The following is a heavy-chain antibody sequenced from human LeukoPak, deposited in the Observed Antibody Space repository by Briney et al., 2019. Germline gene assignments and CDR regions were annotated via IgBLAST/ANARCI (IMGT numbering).Heavy chain of an antibody. V-gene: IGHV3-21*01. Sequence: GGSLRLSCAASGFTFSSYGMHWVRQAPGKGLEWVSSISSSSSYIYYADSVKGRFTISRDNAKNSLYLQMNSLRAEDTAVYYCANDYSDSSPFDYWGQGTLVTVSS. CDR3: ANDYSDSSPFDY. CDR1: GFTFSSYG. D-gene: IGHD4-11*01. J-gene: IGHJ4*02. CDR2: ISSSSSYI.